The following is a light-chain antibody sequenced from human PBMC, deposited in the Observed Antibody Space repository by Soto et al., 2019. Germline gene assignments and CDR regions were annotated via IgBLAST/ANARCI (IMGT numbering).Light chain of an antibody. CDR3: QQRSNWPPTWT. V-gene: IGKV3-11*01. CDR2: DAS. CDR1: QSVSSY. Sequence: EIVLTQSPATLSLSPGERATLSCSASQSVSSYLAWYQQKPGQAPRLLIYDASNRATGIPARFSGSGSGTDFTLTISSLEPEDFAVYYCQQRSNWPPTWTFGQGTKV. J-gene: IGKJ1*01.